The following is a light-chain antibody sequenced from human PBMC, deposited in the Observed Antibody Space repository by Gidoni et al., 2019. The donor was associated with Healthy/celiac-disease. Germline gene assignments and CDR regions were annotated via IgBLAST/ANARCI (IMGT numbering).Light chain of an antibody. J-gene: IGKJ5*01. Sequence: SISCRSSQSLLHSNGYNYLDWYLQKPGQSPQLLIYLGSNRASGVPDRFSGSGSGTDFTLKISRVEAEDVGVYYCMQALQTPITFXXXTRLEIK. CDR1: QSLLHSNGYNY. CDR3: MQALQTPIT. CDR2: LGS. V-gene: IGKV2-28*01.